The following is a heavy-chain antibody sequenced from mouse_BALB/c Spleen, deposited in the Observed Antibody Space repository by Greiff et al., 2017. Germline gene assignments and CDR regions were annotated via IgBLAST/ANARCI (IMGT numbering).Heavy chain of an antibody. J-gene: IGHJ4*01. D-gene: IGHD1-2*01. CDR1: GYTFTDYN. Sequence: VHVKQSGPELVKPGASVKISCKASGYTFTDYNMHWVKQSHGKSLEWIGYIYPYNGGTGYNQKFKSKATLTVDNSSSTAYMELRSLTSEDSAVYYCARLLRLGYAMDYWGQGTSVTVSS. V-gene: IGHV1S29*02. CDR3: ARLLRLGYAMDY. CDR2: IYPYNGGT.